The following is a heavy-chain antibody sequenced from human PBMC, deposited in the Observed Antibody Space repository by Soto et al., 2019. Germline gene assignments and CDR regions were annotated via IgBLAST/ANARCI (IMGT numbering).Heavy chain of an antibody. J-gene: IGHJ6*03. D-gene: IGHD6-13*01. CDR1: GYTFTSYY. CDR3: ARDVYREQQLSFMDV. V-gene: IGHV1-46*03. CDR2: INPSGGST. Sequence: ASVKVSCKASGYTFTSYYMHWVRQAPGQGLEWMGIINPSGGSTSYAQKFQGRVTMTRDTSTSTVYMELSSLRSEDTAVYYCARDVYREQQLSFMDVWGKGTTVTVS.